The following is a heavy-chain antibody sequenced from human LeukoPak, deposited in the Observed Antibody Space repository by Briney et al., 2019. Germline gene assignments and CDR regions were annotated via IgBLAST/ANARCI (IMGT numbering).Heavy chain of an antibody. CDR3: ARAFKTGREDY. Sequence: SETLSLTCTVTGCSISSYYWSWIRQPPGKGLEWIGYIYYSGSTNYNPSLKSRVTISVDTSKNQFSLKLSSVTAADTAVYYCARAFKTGREDYWGQGTLVTVSS. CDR1: GCSISSYY. CDR2: IYYSGST. J-gene: IGHJ4*02. V-gene: IGHV4-59*01.